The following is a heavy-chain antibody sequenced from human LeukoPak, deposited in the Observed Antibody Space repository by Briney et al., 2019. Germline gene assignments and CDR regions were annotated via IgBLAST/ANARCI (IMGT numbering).Heavy chain of an antibody. CDR2: INHSGSS. CDR1: GGSFSGYY. Sequence: SETLSLTCAVYGGSFSGYYWSWVRQPPGKGREWVGEINHSGSSNYNPSLKSRVTISVNTSKNQFSLKLSSVTAADTAVYYCARGYYYGSGSYYNGPNSYYFDYWGQGTLVTVAS. J-gene: IGHJ4*02. D-gene: IGHD3-10*01. V-gene: IGHV4-34*01. CDR3: ARGYYYGSGSYYNGPNSYYFDY.